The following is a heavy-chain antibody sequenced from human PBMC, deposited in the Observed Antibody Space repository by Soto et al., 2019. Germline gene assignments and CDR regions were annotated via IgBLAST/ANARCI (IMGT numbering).Heavy chain of an antibody. CDR1: GGSISSYY. D-gene: IGHD3-22*01. CDR3: ARSHSSGYYPYYFDY. V-gene: IGHV4-59*01. CDR2: IYHSGST. J-gene: IGHJ4*02. Sequence: PSETLSLTCTVSGGSISSYYWSWIRQPPGKGLEWIGYIYHSGSTNYNASLKSRVTISVDTSKNQFSLKVSSVTAADTAVYYCARSHSSGYYPYYFDYWGQGTLVTVSS.